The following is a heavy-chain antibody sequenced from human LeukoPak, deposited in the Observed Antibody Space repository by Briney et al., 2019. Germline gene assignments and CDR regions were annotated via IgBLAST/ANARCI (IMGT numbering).Heavy chain of an antibody. J-gene: IGHJ4*02. CDR2: FDPEDSES. V-gene: IGHV1-24*01. D-gene: IGHD3-22*01. CDR1: GYTLTELS. Sequence: ASVKVSCKGSGYTLTELSMHWGRQAPGKGVEWMVGFDPEDSESIYAQKFQGRVTMTEDPSNDIASMELSSLRSEETAGYYCATDPPSSGYYTGFDYWGQGTLVTVSS. CDR3: ATDPPSSGYYTGFDY.